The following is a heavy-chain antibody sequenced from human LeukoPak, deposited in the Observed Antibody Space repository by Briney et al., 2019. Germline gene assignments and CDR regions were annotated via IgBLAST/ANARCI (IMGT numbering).Heavy chain of an antibody. CDR2: IYYSGGT. Sequence: SETLSLTCAVYGGSFSGYYWSWIRQSPGKGLEWIGYIYYSGGTNYNPSLKSRVTISVDTSKNQFSLKLSSVTAADTAVYYCARDAPGLANWGSGFDYWGQGTLVTVSS. J-gene: IGHJ4*02. CDR1: GGSFSGYY. CDR3: ARDAPGLANWGSGFDY. V-gene: IGHV4-59*01. D-gene: IGHD7-27*01.